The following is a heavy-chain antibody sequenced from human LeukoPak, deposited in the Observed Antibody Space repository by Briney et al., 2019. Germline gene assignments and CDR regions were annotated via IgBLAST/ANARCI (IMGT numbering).Heavy chain of an antibody. CDR3: ARGSGWDVEAFDI. Sequence: SQTLPLTCAISGDSVSSNCDAWSWIRQSPSRGLEWLGRTYYRSKWYNDYAVSVKSRISVKSRITINPDTSKNQFSLQLNSVTPEDTAVYYCARGSGWDVEAFDIWGQGTMVTVSS. J-gene: IGHJ3*02. V-gene: IGHV6-1*01. CDR1: GDSVSSNCDA. D-gene: IGHD6-19*01. CDR2: TYYRSKWYN.